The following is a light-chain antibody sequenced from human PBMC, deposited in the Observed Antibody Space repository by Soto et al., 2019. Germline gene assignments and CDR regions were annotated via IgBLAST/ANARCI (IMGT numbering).Light chain of an antibody. CDR3: QQYGSSGT. Sequence: EIVLTQSPGTLSLSPGERATLSCRASQSVSSTYLAWYQQKPGQAPRLLIYGTSNRATGISDRFSGGGSGADFTLTISRLEPEDFAVYYCQQYGSSGTFGQGTKVDIK. V-gene: IGKV3-20*01. CDR2: GTS. CDR1: QSVSSTY. J-gene: IGKJ1*01.